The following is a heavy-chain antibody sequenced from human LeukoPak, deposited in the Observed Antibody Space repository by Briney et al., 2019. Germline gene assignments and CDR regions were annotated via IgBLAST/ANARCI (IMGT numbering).Heavy chain of an antibody. J-gene: IGHJ6*03. CDR3: ARSYYGYYYMDV. V-gene: IGHV4-38-2*02. CDR2: IYYSGST. CDR1: GYSISSGYY. Sequence: SETLSLTCTVSGYSISSGYYWGWIRQPPGKGLEWIGSIYYSGSTYYNPSLKSRVTISVDTSKNQFSLKLSSVTAADTAVYYCARSYYGYYYMDVWGKGTTVTISS. D-gene: IGHD3-10*01.